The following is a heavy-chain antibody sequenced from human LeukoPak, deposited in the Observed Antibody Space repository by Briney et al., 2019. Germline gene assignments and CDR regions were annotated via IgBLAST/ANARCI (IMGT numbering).Heavy chain of an antibody. V-gene: IGHV5-51*01. CDR2: IYPGDSDT. CDR1: GYRFTNYW. CDR3: ARHLGWCNNTSGCDDESDAFDI. Sequence: GESLKISCKVSGYRFTNYWIGWVRQMPGKGLEWMGIIYPGDSDTRYSPSFQGQVTISADKSISTAFLQWSSLKASDTAVYYCARHLGWCNNTSGCDDESDAFDIWGQGTMVTVSS. D-gene: IGHD2-2*01. J-gene: IGHJ3*02.